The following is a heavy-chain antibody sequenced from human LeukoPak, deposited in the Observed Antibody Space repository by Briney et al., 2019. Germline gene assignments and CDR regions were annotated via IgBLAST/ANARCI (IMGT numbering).Heavy chain of an antibody. J-gene: IGHJ3*01. CDR3: ARGLEVGSTKSSFDV. Sequence: PSETLSLTCTVSGGSISNYYWSWIRQPPGKELEWIGYIYSSGSTNYSPSLKSRVTISVDTSKNQFSLILSSVTAADTAVYYCARGLEVGSTKSSFDVWGQGTMVTVSS. CDR2: IYSSGST. CDR1: GGSISNYY. V-gene: IGHV4-59*01. D-gene: IGHD1-26*01.